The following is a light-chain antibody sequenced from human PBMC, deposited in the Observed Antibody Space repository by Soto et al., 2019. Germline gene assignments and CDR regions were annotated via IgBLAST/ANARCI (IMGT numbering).Light chain of an antibody. J-gene: IGKJ1*01. CDR2: GAS. CDR3: QQSYSTPQT. CDR1: QSVTTY. V-gene: IGKV1-39*01. Sequence: DIQMTQSPSSLSASVGDRVTIACRASQSVTTYLNWYQQKPGKAPKLLIYGASSLQSGVPSRFSGSGSGTDFTLTIRSMQTEDFANYYCQQSYSTPQTFGQGTKVDIK.